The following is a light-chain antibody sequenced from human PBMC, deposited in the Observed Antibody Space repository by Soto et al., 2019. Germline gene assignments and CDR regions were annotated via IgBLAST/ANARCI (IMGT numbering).Light chain of an antibody. J-gene: IGKJ1*01. Sequence: EIVMTQSPATLSVSPGERATLSCRASQSVSSNLAWYQQKPGQAPRLLIYGASTRATGIPARFSGSGSGTDFTLTISSLQSEDFPVYYCQQYNNWPQTFGQATKVEIK. V-gene: IGKV3-15*01. CDR2: GAS. CDR1: QSVSSN. CDR3: QQYNNWPQT.